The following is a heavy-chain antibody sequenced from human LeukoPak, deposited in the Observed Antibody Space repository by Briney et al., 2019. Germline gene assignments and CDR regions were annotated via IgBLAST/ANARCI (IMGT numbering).Heavy chain of an antibody. D-gene: IGHD3-10*01. V-gene: IGHV4-4*07. CDR1: NGSISSYF. CDR3: ARELAGSGSYRPFDY. Sequence: PAETLSLTCCVSNGSISSYFWSWIRQPAGKGLEWIGRISASGNTNYNPSLKSRITMSIDTSKNQFSLNLTSVTAADTAMYYCARELAGSGSYRPFDYWGQGTLVTVSS. CDR2: ISASGNT. J-gene: IGHJ4*02.